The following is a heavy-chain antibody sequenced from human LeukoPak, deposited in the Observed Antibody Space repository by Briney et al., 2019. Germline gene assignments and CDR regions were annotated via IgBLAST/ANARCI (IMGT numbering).Heavy chain of an antibody. CDR1: GYTFTGYY. V-gene: IGHV1-2*02. Sequence: ASVKVSCKASGYTFTGYYMHWVRQAPGQGLEWMGWINPNSGGTNYAQKFQGRVTMTRNASISTAYMELSSLRSEDTAVYYCARGQLWSKYWGQGTLVTVSS. J-gene: IGHJ4*02. D-gene: IGHD5-18*01. CDR2: INPNSGGT. CDR3: ARGQLWSKY.